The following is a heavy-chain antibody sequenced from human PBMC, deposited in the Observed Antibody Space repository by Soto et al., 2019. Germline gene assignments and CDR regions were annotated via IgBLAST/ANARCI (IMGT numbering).Heavy chain of an antibody. V-gene: IGHV3-9*01. CDR3: AKGGLDSRSVDY. Sequence: SLRLSCAASGFTFDDYAMHWVRQAPGKGLEWVSGISWNSGSIGYADSVKGRFTISRDNAKNSLYLQMNSLRAEDTALYYCAKGGLDSRSVDYWGQGTLVTVSS. CDR1: GFTFDDYA. CDR2: ISWNSGSI. J-gene: IGHJ4*02. D-gene: IGHD1-26*01.